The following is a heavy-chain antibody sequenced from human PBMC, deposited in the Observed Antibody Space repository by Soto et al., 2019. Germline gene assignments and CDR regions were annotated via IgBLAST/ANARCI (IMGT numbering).Heavy chain of an antibody. CDR3: ASQGGYDYGWFDP. CDR2: IYYSGST. Sequence: SETLSLTCTVSGGSISSYYWSWIRQPPGKGLEWIGYIYYSGSTNYNPSLKSRVTISVDTSKNQFSLKLSSVTAADTAVYYCASQGGYDYGWFDPWGQGTLVTVSS. J-gene: IGHJ5*02. V-gene: IGHV4-59*08. D-gene: IGHD5-12*01. CDR1: GGSISSYY.